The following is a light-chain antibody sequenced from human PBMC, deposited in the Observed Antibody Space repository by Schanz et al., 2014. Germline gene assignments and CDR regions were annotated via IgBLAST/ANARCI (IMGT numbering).Light chain of an antibody. CDR1: QSVSSNY. J-gene: IGKJ4*01. Sequence: EIVLTQSPGTVSLSPGERATLSCRASQSVSSNYLAWYQQKPGQAPRLLIYGASSRATGIPDRFSGSGSGTDFTLTISRLEPEDFAVYYCQQYRSSHTFGGGTKVEIK. CDR2: GAS. V-gene: IGKV3-20*01. CDR3: QQYRSSHT.